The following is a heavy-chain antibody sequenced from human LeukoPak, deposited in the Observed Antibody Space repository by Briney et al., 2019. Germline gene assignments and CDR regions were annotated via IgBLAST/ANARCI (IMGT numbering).Heavy chain of an antibody. CDR1: GGTFSSCA. CDR2: IIPIFGTA. J-gene: IGHJ4*02. V-gene: IGHV1-69*13. Sequence: GASVKVSCKASGGTFSSCAISWVRQAPGQGLEWMGGIIPIFGTANYAQKFQGRVTITADESTRTAYMELSSLRSEDTAVYYCAADPDYYGSGTLGLWGQGTLVTVSS. D-gene: IGHD3-10*01. CDR3: AADPDYYGSGTLGL.